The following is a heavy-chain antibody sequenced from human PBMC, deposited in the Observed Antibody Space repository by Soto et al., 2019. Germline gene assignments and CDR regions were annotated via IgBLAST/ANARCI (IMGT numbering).Heavy chain of an antibody. CDR2: INADNGNT. J-gene: IGHJ4*02. Sequence: QVQLVQSGAEVKKPGASVKVSCKASGYTFTSYAMHWVRQAPGQRLEWMGWINADNGNTKHSQKFQGRVTITRDTSASAACMELGSLRSEDTAVYYCAQDYDILAGRLDYWGQGTLVTVSS. D-gene: IGHD3-9*01. CDR3: AQDYDILAGRLDY. V-gene: IGHV1-3*01. CDR1: GYTFTSYA.